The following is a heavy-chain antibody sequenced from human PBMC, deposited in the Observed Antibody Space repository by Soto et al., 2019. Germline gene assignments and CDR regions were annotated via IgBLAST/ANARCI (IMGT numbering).Heavy chain of an antibody. J-gene: IGHJ6*02. CDR3: ARDRVSRFLEWLPSGMDV. CDR2: IWYDGSNK. CDR1: GFTFSNSW. V-gene: IGHV3-33*08. Sequence: PGGSLRLSCAASGFTFSNSWMTWVRQAPGKGLEWVAVIWYDGSNKYYADSVKGRFTISRDNSKNTLYLQMNSLRAEDTAVYYCARDRVSRFLEWLPSGMDVWGQGTTVTVSS. D-gene: IGHD3-3*01.